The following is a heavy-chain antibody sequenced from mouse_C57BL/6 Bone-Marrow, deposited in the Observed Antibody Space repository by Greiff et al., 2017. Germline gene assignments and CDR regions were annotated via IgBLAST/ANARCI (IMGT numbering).Heavy chain of an antibody. Sequence: VQLQQSGAELARPGASVKLSCKASGFTFTSYGISWVKQRTGQGLEWIGEIYPRSGNTYYNEKFKGKATLTAAKSSSTAYMELRSLTSEDSAVYFCARGGIRNYFDYWGQGTTLTVSS. J-gene: IGHJ2*01. CDR2: IYPRSGNT. V-gene: IGHV1-81*01. D-gene: IGHD2-4*01. CDR3: ARGGIRNYFDY. CDR1: GFTFTSYG.